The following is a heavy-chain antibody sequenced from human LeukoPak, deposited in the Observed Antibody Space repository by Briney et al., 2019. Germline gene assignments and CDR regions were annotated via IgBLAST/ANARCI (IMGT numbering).Heavy chain of an antibody. Sequence: SETLSLTCAVSGYSISSGYYWGWIRQPPGKGLEWIGSIYHSGSTYYNPSLKSRVTISVDTSKNQFSLKLSSVTAADTAVYYCARELGPHDILTGWGPYFDYWGQGTLVTVSS. CDR3: ARELGPHDILTGWGPYFDY. J-gene: IGHJ4*02. V-gene: IGHV4-38-2*02. CDR1: GYSISSGYY. D-gene: IGHD3-9*01. CDR2: IYHSGST.